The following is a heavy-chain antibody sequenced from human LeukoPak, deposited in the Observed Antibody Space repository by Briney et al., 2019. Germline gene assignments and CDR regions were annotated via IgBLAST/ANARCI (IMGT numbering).Heavy chain of an antibody. J-gene: IGHJ5*02. CDR1: GFTFSSYG. V-gene: IGHV3-30*18. Sequence: PGRSLRLSCAASGFTFSSYGMHWVRQAPGKGLEWVAVISYDGSNKYYADSVKGRFTISRDNSKNTLYLQMNSLRAEDTAVYYCAKDRRITMVRGAPWFDPWGQGTLVTVSS. CDR3: AKDRRITMVRGAPWFDP. D-gene: IGHD3-10*01. CDR2: ISYDGSNK.